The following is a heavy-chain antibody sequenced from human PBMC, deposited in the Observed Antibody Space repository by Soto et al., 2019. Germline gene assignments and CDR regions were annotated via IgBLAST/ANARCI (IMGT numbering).Heavy chain of an antibody. CDR1: GFTFSSYA. V-gene: IGHV3-23*01. CDR2: ISGSGGST. CDR3: AKDFYSSGWPFDY. D-gene: IGHD6-19*01. J-gene: IGHJ4*02. Sequence: PGGSLRLSCAASGFTFSSYARSWVRQAPGKGLEWVSAISGSGGSTYYADSVKGRFTTSRDNSKNTLYLQMNSLRAEDTAVYYCAKDFYSSGWPFDYWGQGTLVTVYS.